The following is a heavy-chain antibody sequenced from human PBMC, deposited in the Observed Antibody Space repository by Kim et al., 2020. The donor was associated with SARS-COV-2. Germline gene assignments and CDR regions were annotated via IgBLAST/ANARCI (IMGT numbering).Heavy chain of an antibody. V-gene: IGHV3-48*03. Sequence: GGSLRLSCAASGFTFSSYEMNWVRQAPGKGLEWVSYISSSGSTIYYADSVKGRFTISRDNAKNSLYLQMNSLRAEDTAVYYCARDADYGDLNRIDYWGQGTLVTVSS. CDR2: ISSSGSTI. CDR1: GFTFSSYE. J-gene: IGHJ4*02. CDR3: ARDADYGDLNRIDY. D-gene: IGHD4-17*01.